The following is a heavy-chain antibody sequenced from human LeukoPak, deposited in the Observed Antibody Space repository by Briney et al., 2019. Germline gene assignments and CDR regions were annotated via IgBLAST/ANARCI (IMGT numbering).Heavy chain of an antibody. D-gene: IGHD1-26*01. CDR2: MYYSGNV. Sequence: SGTLSLTCAVSGGSISSSNWWSWVRQPPGKGLEWIGYMYYSGNVNYNPSLKSRVTISIDTSTNQFSLKLSSVTAADTAVYYCARHPSDRIVGATVFDYWGQGTLVTVSS. CDR1: GGSISSSNW. V-gene: IGHV4-4*02. CDR3: ARHPSDRIVGATVFDY. J-gene: IGHJ4*02.